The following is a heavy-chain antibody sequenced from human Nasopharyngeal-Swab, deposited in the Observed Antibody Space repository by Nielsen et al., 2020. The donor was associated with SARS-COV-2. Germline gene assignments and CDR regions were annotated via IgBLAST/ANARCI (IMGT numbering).Heavy chain of an antibody. D-gene: IGHD3-10*01. CDR3: ARGVTLVRGGLGMDV. CDR1: GFTVSSNY. Sequence: GGSLRLSCAASGFTVSSNYMSWVRQAPGKGLEWVSVIYSCGSTDYADSVKGRFTISRDNSQNTLYLQMNSLRAEDTAVYYCARGVTLVRGGLGMDVWGQGTTVTVSS. J-gene: IGHJ6*02. CDR2: IYSCGST. V-gene: IGHV3-66*03.